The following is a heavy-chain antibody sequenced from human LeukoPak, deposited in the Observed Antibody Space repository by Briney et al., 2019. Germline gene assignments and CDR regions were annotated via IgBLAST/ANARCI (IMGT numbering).Heavy chain of an antibody. Sequence: SETLSLTCTVSGGSISSYFWTWIRQPPGKGLEWIGYIYHTGNTNYSPSLRGRVTMSIDTSRNQFSLKLNSVTATDTAVYYCAREGLAARRGGFDIWGQGTVVTVSS. CDR3: AREGLAARRGGFDI. V-gene: IGHV4-59*01. J-gene: IGHJ3*02. CDR2: IYHTGNT. D-gene: IGHD6-6*01. CDR1: GGSISSYF.